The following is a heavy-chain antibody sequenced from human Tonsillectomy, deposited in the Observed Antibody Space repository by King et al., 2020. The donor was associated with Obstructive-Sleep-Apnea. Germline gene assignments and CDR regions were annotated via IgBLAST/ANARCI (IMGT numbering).Heavy chain of an antibody. V-gene: IGHV5-51*01. CDR1: GYSFTSYW. Sequence: VQLVESGAEVKKPGESLKISCKGSGYSFTSYWIGWVRQMPGKGLEWMGIIYPGDSDTRYSPSFQGQVTISADKSLSTAYLQWSSLKASDTAMYYCARSRGSGSYYNEDAFDIWGQGTMVTVSS. CDR3: ARSRGSGSYYNEDAFDI. J-gene: IGHJ3*02. CDR2: IYPGDSDT. D-gene: IGHD3-10*01.